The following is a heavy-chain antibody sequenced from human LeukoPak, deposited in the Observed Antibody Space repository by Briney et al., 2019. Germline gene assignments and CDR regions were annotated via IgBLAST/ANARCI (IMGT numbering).Heavy chain of an antibody. D-gene: IGHD3-16*01. V-gene: IGHV4-38-2*02. CDR3: ARGYGGIYYYYMDV. CDR1: GYSISSGFY. J-gene: IGHJ6*03. CDR2: IHHSGIT. Sequence: SETLSLTCTASGYSISSGFYWGWIRQSPGKGLEWIASIHHSGITYYNPSLTSRVTISVDTSKNQFSLKLSSVTAADTAVYYCARGYGGIYYYYMDVWGKGTTVTVSS.